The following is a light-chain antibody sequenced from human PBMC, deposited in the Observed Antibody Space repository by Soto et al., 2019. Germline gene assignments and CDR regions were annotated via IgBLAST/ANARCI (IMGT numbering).Light chain of an antibody. CDR2: NTN. V-gene: IGLV8-61*01. J-gene: IGLJ1*01. Sequence: QTVVTQEPSFSVSPGGTVIVTCGLSSGSVSTGYYASWYQQTPGQAPRTLIYNTNSRSSGVPDRFSGSILGNKAALTITGAQATDESDYYCLLYMGGGIYVFGTGTKVTVL. CDR3: LLYMGGGIYV. CDR1: SGSVSTGYY.